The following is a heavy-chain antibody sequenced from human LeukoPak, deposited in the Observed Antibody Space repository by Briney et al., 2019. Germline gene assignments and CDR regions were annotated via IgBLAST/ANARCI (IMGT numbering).Heavy chain of an antibody. J-gene: IGHJ6*03. D-gene: IGHD6-6*01. CDR1: GFTFSSYS. CDR2: ISSSSSYI. Sequence: GSLRLSCAASGFTFSSYSMNWVRQAPGKGLEWVSSISSSSSYIYYADSVKGRLTISRDNAKNSLYLQMNSLRAEDTAVYYCARDQSRSSSSYYYYYMDVWGKGTTVTVSS. V-gene: IGHV3-21*01. CDR3: ARDQSRSSSSYYYYYMDV.